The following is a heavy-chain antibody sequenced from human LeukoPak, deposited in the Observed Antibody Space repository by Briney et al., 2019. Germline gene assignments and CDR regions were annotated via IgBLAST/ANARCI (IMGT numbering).Heavy chain of an antibody. CDR1: RFTFSSYE. CDR3: ARDRIAVAGTL. Sequence: GGSLRLSCAASRFTFSSYEMNWVRQAPGKGLEWVSYISSSGTTIYYADSVKGRFTISRDNAKNSLYLQMSSLKTEDTAVYYCARDRIAVAGTLWGQGTLVTVSS. J-gene: IGHJ4*02. V-gene: IGHV3-48*03. CDR2: ISSSGTTI. D-gene: IGHD6-19*01.